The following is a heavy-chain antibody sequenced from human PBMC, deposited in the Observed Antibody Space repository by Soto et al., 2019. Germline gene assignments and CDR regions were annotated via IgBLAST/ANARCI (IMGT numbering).Heavy chain of an antibody. J-gene: IGHJ4*02. CDR3: ARHLAVNRDY. CDR2: INSDGSST. V-gene: IGHV3-74*01. Sequence: EVQLVESGGGLVQPGGSLRLSCVASGFTFSSYWMHWVRQAPGKGLVWVSRINSDGSSTYYADSVKGRFTISRDNAKHTSYLQRNSLRAEDTAVYDGARHLAVNRDYWGQGTLVTVSS. D-gene: IGHD4-17*01. CDR1: GFTFSSYW.